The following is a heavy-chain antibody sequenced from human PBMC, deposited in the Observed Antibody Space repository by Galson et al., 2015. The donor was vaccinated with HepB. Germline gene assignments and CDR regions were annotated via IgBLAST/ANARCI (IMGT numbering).Heavy chain of an antibody. CDR2: IYPGDSDT. Sequence: QSGAEVKKPGDSLKISCKGSGYSFTSYWIGWVRQMPEKGLEWMGIIYPGDSDTRYSPSFQGQVTISADKSISTAYLQWSSLKASDTAMYYWARAAYCGGDCYPGWYFDLWAVAPWSLSP. CDR1: GYSFTSYW. V-gene: IGHV5-51*01. D-gene: IGHD2-21*02. J-gene: IGHJ2*01. CDR3: ARAAYCGGDCYPGWYFDL.